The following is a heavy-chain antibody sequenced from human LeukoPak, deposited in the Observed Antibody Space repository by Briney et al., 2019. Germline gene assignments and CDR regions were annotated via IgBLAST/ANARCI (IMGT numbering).Heavy chain of an antibody. Sequence: SETLSLTCTVSGGSISSSSYYWGWIRQPPGKGLEWIGSIYYSGSTYYNPSLKSRVTISVDTSKNQFSLKLSSVTAADTAAYYCARIEAGTLDYWGQGTLVTVSS. J-gene: IGHJ4*02. D-gene: IGHD6-19*01. V-gene: IGHV4-39*01. CDR3: ARIEAGTLDY. CDR1: GGSISSSSYY. CDR2: IYYSGST.